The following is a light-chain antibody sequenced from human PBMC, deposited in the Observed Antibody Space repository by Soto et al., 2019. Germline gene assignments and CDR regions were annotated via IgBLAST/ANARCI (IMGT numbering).Light chain of an antibody. V-gene: IGLV1-40*01. CDR3: QSCDSSLSGSGV. Sequence: LTQPPSVSVAPGQRVTISCTGTSSNIGAGYDVHWYQQFPGTAPKLLIYGNRNRPSGVPDRFSGSKSGTSASLAITGLQAEDEATYYCQSCDSSLSGSGVFGTGTKLTVL. CDR2: GNR. CDR1: SSNIGAGYD. J-gene: IGLJ1*01.